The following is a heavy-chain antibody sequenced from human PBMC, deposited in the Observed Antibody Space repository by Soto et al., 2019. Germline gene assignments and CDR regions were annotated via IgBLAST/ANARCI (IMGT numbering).Heavy chain of an antibody. J-gene: IGHJ6*02. CDR1: GFTFSTYS. V-gene: IGHV3-21*01. CDR3: ARVMVSSGYGGMDG. CDR2: ISRSSNYI. Sequence: GGSLRLSCAASGFTFSTYSMNWVRQAPGKGLEWVSSISRSSNYIYYADSVKGRFTISRDNAKNSLYLQMNSLRAEDTAVYHCARVMVSSGYGGMDGWGQGTTVTVSS. D-gene: IGHD3-22*01.